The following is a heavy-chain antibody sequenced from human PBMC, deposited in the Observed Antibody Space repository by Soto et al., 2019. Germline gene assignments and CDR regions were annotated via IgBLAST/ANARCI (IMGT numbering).Heavy chain of an antibody. CDR2: ISYDGSNK. Sequence: GGSLRLSXVASGFTFRSFHMHWVRQAPGKGLEWVAVISYDGSNKYYADSVKGRFTISRDNSKNTLYLQMNSLRAEDTAVYYCAKGHGLFDYWGQGTLVTVS. J-gene: IGHJ4*02. CDR1: GFTFRSFH. CDR3: AKGHGLFDY. V-gene: IGHV3-30*18.